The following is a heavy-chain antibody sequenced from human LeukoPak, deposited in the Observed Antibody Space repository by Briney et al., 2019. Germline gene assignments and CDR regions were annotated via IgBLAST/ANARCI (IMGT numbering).Heavy chain of an antibody. D-gene: IGHD3-10*01. CDR3: ASTGSITRKYYFDY. J-gene: IGHJ4*02. CDR2: INPNSGGT. CDR1: GYTFTGYY. Sequence: ASVKVSCKASGYTFTGYYMHWVRQAPGQGLEWMGWINPNSGGTNYAQKFQGRVTMPRDTSISTAYMELSRLRSDDTAVYYCASTGSITRKYYFDYWGQGTLVTVSS. V-gene: IGHV1-2*02.